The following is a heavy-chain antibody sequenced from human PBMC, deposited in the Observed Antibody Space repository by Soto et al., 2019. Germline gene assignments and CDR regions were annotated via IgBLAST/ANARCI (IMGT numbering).Heavy chain of an antibody. J-gene: IGHJ6*02. CDR3: AHRRAVLAAHGVHYYYGMDV. D-gene: IGHD2-15*01. V-gene: IGHV2-5*02. CDR1: GFSLSTSGVG. CDR2: IYWDDDK. Sequence: QITLKESGPTLVKPTQTLTLTCTFSGFSLSTSGVGVGWIRQPPGKALEWLALIYWDDDKRSSPSLKSRLTITKDTSKNHAVLTITTMAPVDTATYYDAHRRAVLAAHGVHYYYGMDVWGHGTTVTVSS.